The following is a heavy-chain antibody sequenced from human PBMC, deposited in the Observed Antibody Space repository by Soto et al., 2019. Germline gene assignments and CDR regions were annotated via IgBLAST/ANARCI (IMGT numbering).Heavy chain of an antibody. CDR2: IKSKADGETT. D-gene: IGHD6-6*01. J-gene: IGHJ5*02. Sequence: EVQLVESGGGLVKPGGSLRLSCAASGFTFNNAWMTWVRQAPGKGLEWVGRIKSKADGETTDYAAPVKGRFTISRDDSKNTLYLQMNSLKTEDTAVYYCTTDGPNRRSSIWFDHWGQGTLVTVSS. CDR3: TTDGPNRRSSIWFDH. CDR1: GFTFNNAW. V-gene: IGHV3-15*01.